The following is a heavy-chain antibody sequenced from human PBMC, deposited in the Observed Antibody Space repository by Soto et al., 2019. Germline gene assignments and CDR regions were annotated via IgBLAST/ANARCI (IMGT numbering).Heavy chain of an antibody. CDR3: ARSFMVPVDFFDY. CDR1: NGSLSSNY. V-gene: IGHV4-59*01. Sequence: QVQLQESGPGLVKLSETLSLTCTVSNGSLSSNYWSWIRQSPGKGLEWIGTIYSSGSTNYNPSLKSRVTMSVDTSNNQFTLKLSSVPAADTGVYFCARSFMVPVDFFDYWGQGTLVTVS. J-gene: IGHJ4*02. D-gene: IGHD3-10*01. CDR2: IYSSGST.